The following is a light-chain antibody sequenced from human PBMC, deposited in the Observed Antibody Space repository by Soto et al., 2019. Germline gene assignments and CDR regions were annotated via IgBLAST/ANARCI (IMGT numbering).Light chain of an antibody. CDR1: QIMSSSY. V-gene: IGKV3-20*01. CDR2: GAS. J-gene: IGKJ1*01. CDR3: QQYGSAPKT. Sequence: EVVLTQSPGTLSLSPGDRATLSCRASQIMSSSYLAWYQQKPGQAPRLFIFGASSRATGIPDRFSGSGSGTDFTLTISRMEPEDSAVYYCQQYGSAPKTFGQGTKVEIK.